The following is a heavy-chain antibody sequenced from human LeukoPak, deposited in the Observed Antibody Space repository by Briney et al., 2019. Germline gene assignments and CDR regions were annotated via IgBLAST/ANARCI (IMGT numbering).Heavy chain of an antibody. D-gene: IGHD6-13*01. J-gene: IGHJ4*02. Sequence: GESLEISFKGSGYSFTNYWIGWVRPMPGKGLEWMGIIYPGDSDTRYSPSFQGQVTISADKSISTAYLQWSSLKASDSAIYYCAKTPYSSSWYVFDYWGQGTLVTVSS. CDR3: AKTPYSSSWYVFDY. CDR2: IYPGDSDT. CDR1: GYSFTNYW. V-gene: IGHV5-51*01.